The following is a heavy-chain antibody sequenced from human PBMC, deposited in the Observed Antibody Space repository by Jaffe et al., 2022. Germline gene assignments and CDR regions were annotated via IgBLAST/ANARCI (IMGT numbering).Heavy chain of an antibody. D-gene: IGHD3-22*01. CDR1: GGTFSSYT. CDR3: ARDQHYYDSSGYLPVGYAFDI. Sequence: QVQLVQSGAEVKKPGSSVKVSCKASGGTFSSYTISWVRQAPGQGLEWMGRIIPILGIANYAQKFQGRVTITADKSTSTAYMELSSLRSEDTAVYYCARDQHYYDSSGYLPVGYAFDIWGQGTMVTVSS. V-gene: IGHV1-69*08. CDR2: IIPILGIA. J-gene: IGHJ3*02.